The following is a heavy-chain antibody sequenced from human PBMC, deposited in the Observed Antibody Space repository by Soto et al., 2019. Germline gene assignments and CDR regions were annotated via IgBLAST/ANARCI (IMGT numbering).Heavy chain of an antibody. J-gene: IGHJ2*01. Sequence: QVQLVQSGAEVKKPGASVKVSCKASGYTFTSYGIRWVRQAPGQGLEWMGWISAYNGNTNYAQKLQGRVTMTTDTSTSTAYMELRRLRTDATAVYYCARLLLAQTYSTSGGYFDLWGRGTLVTVSS. CDR1: GYTFTSYG. V-gene: IGHV1-18*04. CDR2: ISAYNGNT. D-gene: IGHD6-6*01. CDR3: ARLLLAQTYSTSGGYFDL.